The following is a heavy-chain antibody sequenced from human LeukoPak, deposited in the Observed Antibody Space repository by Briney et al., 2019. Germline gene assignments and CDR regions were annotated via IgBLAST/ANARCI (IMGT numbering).Heavy chain of an antibody. J-gene: IGHJ3*02. CDR1: GFTFDDYA. Sequence: GGSLRLSCAASGFTFDDYAMHWVRQAPGKGLEWVSGISWDSTSVDYADSVKGRFTISRDNAKNSLYLQMNSLRTEDTAVYYCVKDRKSRDLDSLDIWGQGTMVTVSS. V-gene: IGHV3-9*01. CDR3: VKDRKSRDLDSLDI. CDR2: ISWDSTSV. D-gene: IGHD5-24*01.